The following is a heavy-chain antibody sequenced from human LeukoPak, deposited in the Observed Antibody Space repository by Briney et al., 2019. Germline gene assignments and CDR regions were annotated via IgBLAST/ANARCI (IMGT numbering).Heavy chain of an antibody. J-gene: IGHJ4*02. CDR3: ARIGSGYSGYEGGFDY. CDR2: INPSGGST. D-gene: IGHD5-12*01. CDR1: GYTFTSYY. Sequence: ASVKVSCKASGYTFTSYYMHWVRQAPGQGLEWMGIINPSGGSTSYAQKFQGRVTMTRDTSTSTVYMELSSLRSEDTAVHYCARIGSGYSGYEGGFDYWGQGTLVTVSS. V-gene: IGHV1-46*01.